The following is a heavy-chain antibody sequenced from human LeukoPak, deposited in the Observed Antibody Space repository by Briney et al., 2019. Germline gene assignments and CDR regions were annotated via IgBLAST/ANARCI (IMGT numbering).Heavy chain of an antibody. CDR3: AKEHIAAAGTVDYYYYGMDV. Sequence: GGSLRLSCAAAGVTFDDYAMHLVRQAPGKGLEWVSGISWNSGSIGYADSVKGRFTISRDNAKNSLYLQMNSLRAEDTALYYCAKEHIAAAGTVDYYYYGMDVWGQGTTVTVSS. V-gene: IGHV3-9*01. CDR2: ISWNSGSI. D-gene: IGHD6-13*01. J-gene: IGHJ6*02. CDR1: GVTFDDYA.